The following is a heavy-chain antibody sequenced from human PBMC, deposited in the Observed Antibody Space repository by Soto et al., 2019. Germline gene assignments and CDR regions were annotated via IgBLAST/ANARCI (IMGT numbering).Heavy chain of an antibody. CDR2: ISGSGGST. V-gene: IGHV3-23*01. J-gene: IGHJ4*02. CDR3: AAGSIDFDY. CDR1: GFTFSSYA. Sequence: GESLKISCAASGFTFSSYAMSWVRQAPGKGLEWVSAISGSGGSTYYADSVKGRFTISRDNSKNTLYLQMNSLRAEDTAVYYCAAGSIDFDYWGQGTLVTVSS. D-gene: IGHD3-10*01.